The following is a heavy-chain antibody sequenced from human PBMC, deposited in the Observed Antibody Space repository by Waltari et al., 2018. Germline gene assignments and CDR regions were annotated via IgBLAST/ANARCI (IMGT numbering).Heavy chain of an antibody. CDR2: IKQDGSEK. CDR3: ARDIVVVPAAMDSVGYVGRDAFDI. J-gene: IGHJ3*02. Sequence: EVQLVESGGGLVQPGGSLRLSCAASGFTFSSYWMSWVRQAPGKGLEWVANIKQDGSEKYYVYSVKGRFTISRDNAKNSLYLQMNSLRAEDTAVYYCARDIVVVPAAMDSVGYVGRDAFDIWGQGTMVTVSS. D-gene: IGHD2-2*01. V-gene: IGHV3-7*01. CDR1: GFTFSSYW.